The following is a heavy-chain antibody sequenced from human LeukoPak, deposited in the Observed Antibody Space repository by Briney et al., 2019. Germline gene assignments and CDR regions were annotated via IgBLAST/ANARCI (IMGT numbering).Heavy chain of an antibody. CDR3: ATPRGYGPLAFDY. CDR2: IYCGGST. V-gene: IGHV3-66*01. CDR1: GFTVSSNY. D-gene: IGHD5-18*01. J-gene: IGHJ4*02. Sequence: GGSLRLSCAASGFTVSSNYMNWVRQAPGKGLEWVSVIYCGGSTYYADSVKGRFTISRDNSKNTLYLQMNSLRAEDTAVYYCATPRGYGPLAFDYWGQGTLVTVSS.